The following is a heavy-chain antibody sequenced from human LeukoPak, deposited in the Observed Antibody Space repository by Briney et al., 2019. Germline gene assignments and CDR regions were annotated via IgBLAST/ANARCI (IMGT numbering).Heavy chain of an antibody. CDR1: GGSISTYY. CDR2: IYYSGST. J-gene: IGHJ4*02. Sequence: SETLSLTCTVSGGSISTYYWSWIRQPPGKGLELIGYIYYSGSTNCNPSLKSRVTMSVDTSKNQFSLKLSSVTATDTAVYYCARVLRSGRRGYFDYWGQGTLVTVSS. D-gene: IGHD5-12*01. CDR3: ARVLRSGRRGYFDY. V-gene: IGHV4-59*01.